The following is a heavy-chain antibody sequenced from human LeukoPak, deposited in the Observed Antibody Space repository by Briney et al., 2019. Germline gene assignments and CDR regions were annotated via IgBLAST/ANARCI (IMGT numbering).Heavy chain of an antibody. D-gene: IGHD6-6*01. CDR1: GYTLTELS. CDR3: ATGGYSSWGNFDY. V-gene: IGHV1-24*01. J-gene: IGHJ4*02. Sequence: ASVKVSCKVSGYTLTELSMHWVRQAPGKGLEWMGGFDPEDGETIYAQKFQGRVTMTEDTSTDTAYMELSSLRSEDTAVYHCATGGYSSWGNFDYWGQGTLVTVSS. CDR2: FDPEDGET.